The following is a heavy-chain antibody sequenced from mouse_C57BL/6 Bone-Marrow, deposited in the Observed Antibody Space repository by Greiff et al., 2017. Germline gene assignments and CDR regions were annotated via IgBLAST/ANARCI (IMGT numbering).Heavy chain of an antibody. V-gene: IGHV1-84*01. CDR3: ARSRNGSSPAWFSY. CDR1: GYNFTDYY. CDR2: IYPGSGNT. Sequence: LVESGPELVKPGASVKISCKASGYNFTDYYMNWVKQRPGQGLEWIGWIYPGSGNTKYNEKFKGKATFTVDTSSSTAYMQLSSLTSEDSAVYFCARSRNGSSPAWFSYWGQGTLVTVSA. D-gene: IGHD1-1*01. J-gene: IGHJ3*01.